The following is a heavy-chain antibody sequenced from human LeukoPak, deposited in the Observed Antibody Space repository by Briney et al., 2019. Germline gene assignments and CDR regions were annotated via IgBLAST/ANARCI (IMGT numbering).Heavy chain of an antibody. V-gene: IGHV4-4*07. CDR1: GGSMTTYY. CDR3: ARGLFGDYESLGY. Sequence: SXTLSXXCTVSGGSMTTYYWSWIRQPAGKGLEWIGRLYTSGSTNYNPSLTSRGTMSLDTSKKQFSLTLSSVTAADTAVYYCARGLFGDYESLGYWGQGTLVTVSS. J-gene: IGHJ4*02. CDR2: LYTSGST. D-gene: IGHD4-17*01.